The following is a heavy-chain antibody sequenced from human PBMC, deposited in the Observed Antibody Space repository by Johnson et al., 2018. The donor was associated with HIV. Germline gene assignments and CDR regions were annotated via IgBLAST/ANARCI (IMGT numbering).Heavy chain of an antibody. J-gene: IGHJ3*02. Sequence: MLLVESGGGVVRPGGSLRLSCAASGFTISTFWMHWVRQVPGKGLMWVSRISGDGSSSSYADSVKGRFTISRDNAKNTLYLQLNSLRVEYTAIYYCARAQLLADDAFNNWGQGTMVTVSS. V-gene: IGHV3-74*02. CDR3: ARAQLLADDAFNN. D-gene: IGHD6-6*01. CDR1: GFTISTFW. CDR2: ISGDGSSS.